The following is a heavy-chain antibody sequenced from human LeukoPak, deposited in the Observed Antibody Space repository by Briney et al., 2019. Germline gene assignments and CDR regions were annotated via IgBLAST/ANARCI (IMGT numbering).Heavy chain of an antibody. CDR3: ARSRDGYNYVAFDY. V-gene: IGHV1-69*01. D-gene: IGHD5-24*01. Sequence: SVKVSCKASGGTFSSYAISWVRQAPGQGLEWLGGIIPIFGTANYAQKFQGRVTITADESTSTAYMELSSLRSEDTGVYYCARSRDGYNYVAFDYWGQGTLVTVSS. CDR2: IIPIFGTA. CDR1: GGTFSSYA. J-gene: IGHJ4*02.